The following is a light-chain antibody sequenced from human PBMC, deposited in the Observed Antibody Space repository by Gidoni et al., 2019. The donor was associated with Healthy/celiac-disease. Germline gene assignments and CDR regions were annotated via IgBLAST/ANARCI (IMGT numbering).Light chain of an antibody. CDR1: QSISSY. CDR3: QQSYSTPYT. V-gene: IGKV1-39*01. CDR2: AAS. J-gene: IGKJ2*01. Sequence: DIQMTQSPSSLSASVGDRVTITCRASQSISSYLNWYQQKPGKAPKLLIYAASSLQSEVPSRFSGSGSGTDLTLAISSLQPEDFATYYCQQSYSTPYTFGQGTKLEIK.